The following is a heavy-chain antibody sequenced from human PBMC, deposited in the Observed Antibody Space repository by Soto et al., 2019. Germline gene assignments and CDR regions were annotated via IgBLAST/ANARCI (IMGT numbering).Heavy chain of an antibody. CDR2: IYYSGST. CDR3: ARETSDYVDY. Sequence: SKTLSLTCTVSGGSISSYYWSWIRQPPGKGLEWIGYIYYSGSTNYNPSLKSRVTISVDTSKNQFSLKLSSVTAADTAVYYCARETSDYVDYWGQGTLVTVSS. CDR1: GGSISSYY. V-gene: IGHV4-59*01. D-gene: IGHD1-26*01. J-gene: IGHJ4*02.